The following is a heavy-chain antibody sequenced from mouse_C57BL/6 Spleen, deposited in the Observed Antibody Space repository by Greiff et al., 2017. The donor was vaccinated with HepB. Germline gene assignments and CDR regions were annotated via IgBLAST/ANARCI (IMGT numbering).Heavy chain of an antibody. CDR1: GFTFTDYY. CDR2: IRNKANGYTT. D-gene: IGHD4-1*02. CDR3: ARSPNCMDY. V-gene: IGHV7-3*01. Sequence: EVNLVDSGGGLVQPGGSLSLSCAASGFTFTDYYMSWVRQPPGKALEWLGFIRNKANGYTTEYSASVKGRFTISRDNSQSILYLQMNALRAEDSATYYCARSPNCMDYWGQGTSVTVSS. J-gene: IGHJ4*01.